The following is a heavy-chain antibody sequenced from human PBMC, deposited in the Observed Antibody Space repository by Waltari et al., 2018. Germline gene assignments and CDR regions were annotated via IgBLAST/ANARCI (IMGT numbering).Heavy chain of an antibody. Sequence: QLQLQESGPGLVKPSEPLSLPCIVPGGSLDSATHYCAWLRQPPGKGLEWIANIYPSGSTYYNPSLKSRVSISTDMSKNQFSLKLRSVTATDTAVYYCARGEEGLRQFGYLPHMGRGWFAPWGQGSLVTVSS. CDR2: IYPSGST. J-gene: IGHJ5*02. V-gene: IGHV4-39*07. CDR1: GGSLDSATHY. D-gene: IGHD3-9*01. CDR3: ARGEEGLRQFGYLPHMGRGWFAP.